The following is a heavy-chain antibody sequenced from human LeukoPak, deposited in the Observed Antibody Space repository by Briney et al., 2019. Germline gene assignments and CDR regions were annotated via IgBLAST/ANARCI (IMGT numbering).Heavy chain of an antibody. CDR3: VKVREGVYEY. D-gene: IGHD5/OR15-5a*01. J-gene: IGHJ4*02. CDR1: GNYW. Sequence: GGSLRLSCAASGNYWMHWVRQAPGKGLVWVSHINSDGSWTSYADSVKGRFTISRDNSKNTLYLQMSSLRAEDTAVYYCVKVREGVYEYWGQGTLVTVSS. CDR2: INSDGSWT. V-gene: IGHV3-74*01.